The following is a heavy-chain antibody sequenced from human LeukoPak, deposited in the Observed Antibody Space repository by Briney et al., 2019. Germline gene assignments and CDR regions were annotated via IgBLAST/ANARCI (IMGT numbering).Heavy chain of an antibody. J-gene: IGHJ6*02. CDR2: IYYSGST. D-gene: IGHD2-15*01. V-gene: IGHV4-30-4*01. Sequence: SETLSLTCTVSGGSISSGDYYWSWIRQPPGKGLEWIGYIYYSGSTYYSPSLKSRVTISVDTSKNRFSLKLSSVTAADTAVYYCAASGGSVDYYYYGMDVWGQGTTVTVSS. CDR3: AASGGSVDYYYYGMDV. CDR1: GGSISSGDYY.